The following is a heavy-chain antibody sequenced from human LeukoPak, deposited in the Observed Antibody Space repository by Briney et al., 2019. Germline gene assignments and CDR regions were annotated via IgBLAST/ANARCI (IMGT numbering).Heavy chain of an antibody. Sequence: ASVKFSCKASGYTFTSYDIYWVRQASGQGLEWMGWMNPNSGITGYAQKFQGRVTMTRNTSISTAYMELSSLRSEDTAVYYCARGRTYYDILTPDYYYGMDVWGQGTTVTVSS. CDR1: GYTFTSYD. CDR3: ARGRTYYDILTPDYYYGMDV. D-gene: IGHD3-9*01. J-gene: IGHJ6*02. V-gene: IGHV1-8*01. CDR2: MNPNSGIT.